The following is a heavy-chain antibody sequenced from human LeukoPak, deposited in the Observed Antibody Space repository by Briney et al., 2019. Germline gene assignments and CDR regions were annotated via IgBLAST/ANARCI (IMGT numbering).Heavy chain of an antibody. V-gene: IGHV3-23*01. D-gene: IGHD3-10*01. J-gene: IGHJ4*02. CDR3: AKGGESGNYYNALDY. Sequence: GGSLRLSCAASGFIFSNYAMSWVRQAPGKGLEWVSTISGSSGGTHYADSVKGRFTISRDNSKNTLSLQMNSLRAEDTAVYYCAKGGESGNYYNALDYWGQGTLVTVSS. CDR1: GFIFSNYA. CDR2: ISGSSGGT.